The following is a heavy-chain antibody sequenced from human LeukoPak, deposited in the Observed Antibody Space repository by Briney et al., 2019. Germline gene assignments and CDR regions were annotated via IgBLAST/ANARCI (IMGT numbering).Heavy chain of an antibody. J-gene: IGHJ4*02. CDR3: ARDSRTAAGTFDY. V-gene: IGHV3-30-3*01. D-gene: IGHD6-13*01. CDR1: GFTFSSYA. Sequence: PGGSLRLSCAASGFTFSSYAMHWVRQAPGKGLEWVAVISYDGSNKYYADSVKGRFTISRDNSKNTLYLQMNSLRAEDTAVYYCARDSRTAAGTFDYWGQGILVTVSS. CDR2: ISYDGSNK.